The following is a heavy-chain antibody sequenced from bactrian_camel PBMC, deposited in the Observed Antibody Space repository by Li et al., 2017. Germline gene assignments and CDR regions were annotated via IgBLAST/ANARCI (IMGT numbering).Heavy chain of an antibody. D-gene: IGHD1*01. CDR1: GSSNSNSY. V-gene: IGHV3S10*01. Sequence: VQLVESGGGSVQPGGSLRLSCAASGSSNSNSYMSWVRQASGKGLEWVSSLYYDARYYADSVKGRFTISRDNAKDTVYLQLNSLKPEDTAVYYCAATGQMLSVAGCRTQGTQVTVS. CDR2: LYYDAR. J-gene: IGHJ4*01.